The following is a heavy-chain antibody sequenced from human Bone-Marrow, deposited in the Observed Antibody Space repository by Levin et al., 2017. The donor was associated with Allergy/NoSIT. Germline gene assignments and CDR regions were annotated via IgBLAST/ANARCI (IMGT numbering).Heavy chain of an antibody. CDR1: GFTFNTYS. V-gene: IGHV3-48*01. J-gene: IGHJ4*02. Sequence: PGGSLRLSCAASGFTFNTYSLNWVRQAPGKGLEWLSFISSTSRTIYYAASVKGRFTISRDNGRNSLYLQLNNLRTEDTAVYYCAREVSHYCRGGSCPSDYWGQGTLVTVSS. D-gene: IGHD2-15*01. CDR2: ISSTSRTI. CDR3: AREVSHYCRGGSCPSDY.